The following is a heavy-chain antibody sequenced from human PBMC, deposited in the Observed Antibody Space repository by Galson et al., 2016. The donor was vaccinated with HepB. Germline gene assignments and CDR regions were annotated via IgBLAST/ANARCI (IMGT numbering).Heavy chain of an antibody. CDR1: GFTFSSYA. CDR3: AKDGILYSRVWWGGDY. V-gene: IGHV3-23*01. J-gene: IGHJ4*02. D-gene: IGHD6-19*01. Sequence: SLRLSCATSGFTFSSYAMTWVRQSPGKGLEWVSVISGRGGSIKYADSAKGRFTISRDNSTNTLYLQMNSLRAEDTAVYHCAKDGILYSRVWWGGDYWGQGTLVTVSS. CDR2: ISGRGGSI.